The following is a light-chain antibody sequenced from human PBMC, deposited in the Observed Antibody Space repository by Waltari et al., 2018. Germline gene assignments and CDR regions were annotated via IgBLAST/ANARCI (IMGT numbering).Light chain of an antibody. V-gene: IGKV3-20*01. CDR2: LTS. CDR3: HQYETLPST. J-gene: IGKJ2*01. Sequence: DIVLTQSPGTLSLSRGERATLSCRASQSVSSSYLAWYQQRPGQAPRLLLYLTSIRATGIPDRFSGSGSVTDFTLTISRREPEDFAVYYCHQYETLPSTFGQGTKLEIK. CDR1: QSVSSSY.